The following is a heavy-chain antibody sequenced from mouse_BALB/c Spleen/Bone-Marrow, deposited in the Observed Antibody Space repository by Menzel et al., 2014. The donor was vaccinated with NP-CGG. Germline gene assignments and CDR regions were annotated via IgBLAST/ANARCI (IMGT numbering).Heavy chain of an antibody. CDR1: GFNIKDTY. CDR3: ARWEYYAMDY. J-gene: IGHJ4*01. V-gene: IGHV14-3*02. Sequence: VQLKDSGAELVKPGASVKLSCTASGFNIKDTYMHWVTQRPEQGLEWIGRIDPANGNTKYDPKFQGKATITADTSSNTAYLQLSSLTSEDTAVYYCARWEYYAMDYWDQGTSVTVSS. D-gene: IGHD4-1*01. CDR2: IDPANGNT.